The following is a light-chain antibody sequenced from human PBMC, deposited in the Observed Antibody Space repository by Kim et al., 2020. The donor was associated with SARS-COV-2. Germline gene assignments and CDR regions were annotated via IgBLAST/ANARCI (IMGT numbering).Light chain of an antibody. V-gene: IGLV3-19*01. CDR3: NSRDSSGNHLV. J-gene: IGLJ3*02. CDR2: GKN. CDR1: SLRSYY. Sequence: ALGQTVRITCKGDSLRSYYASWYQQKPGQAPVLVIYGKNNRPSGIPDRFSGSISGNTASLTITGAQAEDEADYYCNSRDSSGNHLVFGGGTQLTVL.